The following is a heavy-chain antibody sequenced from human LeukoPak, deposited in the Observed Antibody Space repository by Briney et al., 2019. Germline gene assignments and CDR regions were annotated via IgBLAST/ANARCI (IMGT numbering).Heavy chain of an antibody. CDR1: GFTFISHT. D-gene: IGHD6-13*01. Sequence: GESLRLSCAASGFTFISHTMSWIRQAPGKGLEWVSGISWNSGSIGYADSVKGRFTISRDNAKNSLYLQMNSLRAEDMALYYCAKGLYSSDAFDIWGQGTMVTVSS. CDR3: AKGLYSSDAFDI. J-gene: IGHJ3*02. V-gene: IGHV3-9*03. CDR2: ISWNSGSI.